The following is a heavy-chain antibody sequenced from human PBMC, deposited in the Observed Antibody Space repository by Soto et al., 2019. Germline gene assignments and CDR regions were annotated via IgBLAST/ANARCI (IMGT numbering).Heavy chain of an antibody. CDR1: GDSVSSNSAA. V-gene: IGHV6-1*01. J-gene: IGHJ6*02. Sequence: SQTLSLTCAISGDSVSSNSAAWNWIRQSPSRGLEWLGRTYYRPKWYNDYAVSVKSRITINPDTSKNQFSLQLNSVTPEDTAVYYCARDDTYSSSLVHYYYGMDVWGQGTTVTVSS. D-gene: IGHD6-6*01. CDR3: ARDDTYSSSLVHYYYGMDV. CDR2: TYYRPKWYN.